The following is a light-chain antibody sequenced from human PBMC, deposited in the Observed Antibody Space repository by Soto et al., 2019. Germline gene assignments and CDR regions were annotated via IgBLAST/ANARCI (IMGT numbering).Light chain of an antibody. CDR1: RRDVGSYNL. J-gene: IGLJ1*01. CDR3: CSYAGSSTYV. Sequence: SSLPQPASVSGSSWQSITISCTGARRDVGSYNLVSWYQQHPGKAPKLMIYEGSKRPSGVSNRFSGSKSGNTASLTISGLQAEDEADYYCCSYAGSSTYVFGTGTKVTVL. CDR2: EGS. V-gene: IGLV2-23*01.